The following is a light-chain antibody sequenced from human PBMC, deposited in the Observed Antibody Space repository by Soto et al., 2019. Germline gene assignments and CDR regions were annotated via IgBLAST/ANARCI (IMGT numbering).Light chain of an antibody. V-gene: IGLV1-40*01. Sequence: QSVLTQPPSVSGAPGQRVTISCTGVSSNIGAGYDVHWYQQLPGTAPKLLIYGNTNRPSGVPDRFSGSKSGTSASLAITGLQAEDEADYYCQSYDSSLSGSVFGGGTTLTVL. J-gene: IGLJ2*01. CDR1: SSNIGAGYD. CDR2: GNT. CDR3: QSYDSSLSGSV.